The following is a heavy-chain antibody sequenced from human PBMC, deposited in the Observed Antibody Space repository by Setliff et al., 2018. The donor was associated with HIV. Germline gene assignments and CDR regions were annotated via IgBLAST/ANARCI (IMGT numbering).Heavy chain of an antibody. V-gene: IGHV1-69*13. D-gene: IGHD3-16*02. Sequence: SVKVSCKASGGTFSSYAISWVRQAPGQGLEWMGGTIPIFGTANYAQKFQGRVTITADESTSTAYMELSSLRSDDTAVYYCARGDYDYVWGSYRPLALDYWGQGTLVTVSS. CDR1: GGTFSSYA. J-gene: IGHJ4*02. CDR2: TIPIFGTA. CDR3: ARGDYDYVWGSYRPLALDY.